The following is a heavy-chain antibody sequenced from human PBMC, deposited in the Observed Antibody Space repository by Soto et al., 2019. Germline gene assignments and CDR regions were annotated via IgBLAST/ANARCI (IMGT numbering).Heavy chain of an antibody. J-gene: IGHJ4*02. Sequence: QLQLQESGPGLVKPSETLSLTCTVSGGSISSSSYYWGWIRQPPGKGLEGIGSIYDSGSTFYSPSLRSRVTISVDTSKNQFSLRVSSVTAADTAVYYCAREYSSAPDYWGQGTLVTVSS. V-gene: IGHV4-39*02. CDR1: GGSISSSSYY. CDR2: IYDSGST. D-gene: IGHD6-25*01. CDR3: AREYSSAPDY.